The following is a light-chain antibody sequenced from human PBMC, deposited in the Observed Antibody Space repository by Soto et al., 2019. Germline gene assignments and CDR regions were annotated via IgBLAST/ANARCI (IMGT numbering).Light chain of an antibody. Sequence: EIVLTQSPGTLSLSPGERATRSCRASQSVSSSYLAWYQQKPGQAPRLLIYGASNRATGIPDRFSGSGSGTDFTLTISRLEPEDFAVYYCQQYGNSPWTFGQGTKVEI. J-gene: IGKJ1*01. V-gene: IGKV3-20*01. CDR2: GAS. CDR3: QQYGNSPWT. CDR1: QSVSSSY.